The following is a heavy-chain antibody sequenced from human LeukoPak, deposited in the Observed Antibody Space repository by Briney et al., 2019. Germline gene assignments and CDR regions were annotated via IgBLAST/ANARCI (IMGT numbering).Heavy chain of an antibody. CDR1: GFTFSSYG. CDR3: AIGRRVGATFFNYFDY. D-gene: IGHD1-26*01. J-gene: IGHJ4*02. V-gene: IGHV3-30*03. CDR2: ISYDGSNK. Sequence: GGSLRLSCAASGFTFSSYGMHWVRQAPGKGLEWVAVISYDGSNKYYADSVKGRFTISRDNSKNTLYLQMNSLRAEDTAVYYCAIGRRVGATFFNYFDYWGQGTLVTVSS.